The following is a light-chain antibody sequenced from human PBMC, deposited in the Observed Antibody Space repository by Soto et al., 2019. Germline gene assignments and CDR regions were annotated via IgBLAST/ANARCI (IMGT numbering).Light chain of an antibody. J-gene: IGKJ5*01. CDR3: QQFGAT. Sequence: EIVMTQSPATLSVSPGERATLSCRASQSVSSNLAWYQQKPGQAPRLLIYGASIRATGIPARFSGSGSGTEYPLTLSSLQSKVFAVYYCQQFGATFGQGTRLEIK. CDR2: GAS. V-gene: IGKV3D-15*01. CDR1: QSVSSN.